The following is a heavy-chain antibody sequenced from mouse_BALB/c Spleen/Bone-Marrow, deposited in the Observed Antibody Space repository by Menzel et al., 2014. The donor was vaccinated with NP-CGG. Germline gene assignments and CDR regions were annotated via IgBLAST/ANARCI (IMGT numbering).Heavy chain of an antibody. V-gene: IGHV1-7*01. CDR1: GYTSTSYW. J-gene: IGHJ4*01. D-gene: IGHD1-1*01. CDR3: ARQITTVDYAMDY. Sequence: VQLQESGAELAKPGASVKVSCKASGYTSTSYWMHWVKPRPGQGLEWIGYINPSTGYTEYNQKFKDKATLTADKSSSTAYMQLSSLTSEDSAVYYCARQITTVDYAMDYWGQGTSVTVSS. CDR2: INPSTGYT.